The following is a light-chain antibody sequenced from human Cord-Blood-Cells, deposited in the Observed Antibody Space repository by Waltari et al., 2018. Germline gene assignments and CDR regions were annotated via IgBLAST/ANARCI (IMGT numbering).Light chain of an antibody. CDR1: SLRSYY. CDR3: NSRDSSGNHVV. CDR2: GKN. V-gene: IGLV3-19*01. J-gene: IGLJ2*01. Sequence: SSELTQDPAVSVALGQTVRITCQGDSLRSYYASWYQPKPGQATVLVIYGKNNRPAWLPDRFSGSSSVNTASLTITGAPAEDEADCYCNSRDSSGNHVVFGGGTKLTVL.